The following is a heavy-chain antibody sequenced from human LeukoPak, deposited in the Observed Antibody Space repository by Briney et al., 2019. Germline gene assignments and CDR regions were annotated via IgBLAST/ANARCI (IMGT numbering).Heavy chain of an antibody. CDR2: IIPIFGTA. CDR1: GGTFSRYA. V-gene: IGHV1-69*05. Sequence: SVKVSCKASGGTFSRYAISWVRQAPGQGLEWMGRIIPIFGTANYAQKFQGRVTITTDESTSTAYMELSSLRSEDTAVYYCARDYLLGEPRPPLFVEDYWGQGTLVTVSS. D-gene: IGHD3-10*01. CDR3: ARDYLLGEPRPPLFVEDY. J-gene: IGHJ4*02.